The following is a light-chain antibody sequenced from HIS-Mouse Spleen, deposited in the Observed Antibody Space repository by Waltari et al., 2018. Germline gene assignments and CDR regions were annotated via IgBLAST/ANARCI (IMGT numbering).Light chain of an antibody. CDR1: ALPTKY. V-gene: IGLV3-10*01. CDR3: YSTDSSGNHRV. Sequence: SYELTQPPSVSVSPGQTARNPCSGYALPTKYAYWYQQKSGQAPVLVIYEDSKRPSGIPERFSGSSSGTMATLTISGAQVEDEADYYCYSTDSSGNHRVFGGGTKLTVL. CDR2: EDS. J-gene: IGLJ2*01.